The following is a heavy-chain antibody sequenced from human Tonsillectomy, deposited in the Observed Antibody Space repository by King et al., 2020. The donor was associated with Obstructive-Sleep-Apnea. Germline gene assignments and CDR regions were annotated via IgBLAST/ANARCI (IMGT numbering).Heavy chain of an antibody. D-gene: IGHD3-22*01. J-gene: IGHJ4*02. Sequence: VQLVESGGGVVQPGRSRRLSCAYSRFWSYVFFWVRQAPGKGLAWVALTSHDGSNIFYADSVKGRFTISRAISKNTVYLQMNSLRPEDTAMYYCATDRADYDRGFYFHNIFLDVWGQGTLVTVSS. CDR3: ATDRADYDRGFYFHNIFLDV. CDR1: RFWSYV. V-gene: IGHV3-30*04. CDR2: TSHDGSNI.